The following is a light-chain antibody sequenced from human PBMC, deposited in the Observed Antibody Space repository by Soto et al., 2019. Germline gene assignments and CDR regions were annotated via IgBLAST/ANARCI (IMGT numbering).Light chain of an antibody. CDR1: SSDVGAYNY. CDR3: CSYADNTDYV. CDR2: EVT. V-gene: IGLV2-8*01. Sequence: QSVLAQPPSASGSLGQSVTISCTGTSSDVGAYNYVSWYQQHPGKAPKLMIYEVTRRPSGVPDRFSGSKPGNTASLNVSGLQAEDEADYYCCSYADNTDYVFGTGTKVNVL. J-gene: IGLJ1*01.